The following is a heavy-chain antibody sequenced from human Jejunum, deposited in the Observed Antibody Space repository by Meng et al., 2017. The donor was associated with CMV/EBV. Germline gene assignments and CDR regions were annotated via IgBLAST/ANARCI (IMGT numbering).Heavy chain of an antibody. J-gene: IGHJ4*02. CDR2: FYSSDTY. D-gene: IGHD1-26*01. CDR1: GGSINSYY. V-gene: IGHV4-4*07. Sequence: QRRPQESCPGLLKPSETLSLTCTVSGGSINSYYWSWIRQSAGKGLEWIGRFYSSDTYNYHPSLNSRVTMSLDTSKKQFSLILSSVTAADTAGCYCARGPGASTREGFDHWGLGTLVTVSS. CDR3: ARGPGASTREGFDH.